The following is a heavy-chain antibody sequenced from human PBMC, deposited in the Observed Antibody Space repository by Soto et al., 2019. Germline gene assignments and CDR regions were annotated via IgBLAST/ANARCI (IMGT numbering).Heavy chain of an antibody. J-gene: IGHJ6*02. Sequence: ATLSLTCTVSGGSISSSSYYWGWIRQPPGKGLEWIGSIYYSGSTYYNPSLKSRVTIPVDTSKNQFSLKLSSVTAADTAVYYCASPHPSSHYYYYYGMDVWGQGTTVTVSS. V-gene: IGHV4-39*01. D-gene: IGHD6-13*01. CDR2: IYYSGST. CDR1: GGSISSSSYY. CDR3: ASPHPSSHYYYYYGMDV.